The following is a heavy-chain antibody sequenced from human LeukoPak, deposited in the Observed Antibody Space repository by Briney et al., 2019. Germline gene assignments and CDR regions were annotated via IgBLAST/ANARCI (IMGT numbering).Heavy chain of an antibody. D-gene: IGHD4-11*01. CDR2: IYHSGST. CDR3: ARRLGMTTDPRRGNNWFDP. CDR1: GYSISSGYY. V-gene: IGHV4-38-2*02. Sequence: SETLSLTCTVSGYSISSGYYWGWIRQPPGKGLEWIGSIYHSGSTYYNPSLKSRVTISVDTSKNQFSLKLSSVTAADTAVYYCARRLGMTTDPRRGNNWFDPWGQGTLVTVSS. J-gene: IGHJ5*02.